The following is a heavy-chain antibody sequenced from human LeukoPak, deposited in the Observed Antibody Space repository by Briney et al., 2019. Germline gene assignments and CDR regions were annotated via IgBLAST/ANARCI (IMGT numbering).Heavy chain of an antibody. J-gene: IGHJ4*02. Sequence: SETLSLTCTVSGYSISSGYYWGWIRQPPGKGLEWIGSIYHSGSTYYNPSLKSRVTISVDTSKNQFSLKLSSVTAADTAVYYCARAHYYDSSGYYYNRQGNYFDYWGQGTLVTVSS. CDR2: IYHSGST. V-gene: IGHV4-38-2*02. CDR3: ARAHYYDSSGYYYNRQGNYFDY. D-gene: IGHD3-22*01. CDR1: GYSISSGYY.